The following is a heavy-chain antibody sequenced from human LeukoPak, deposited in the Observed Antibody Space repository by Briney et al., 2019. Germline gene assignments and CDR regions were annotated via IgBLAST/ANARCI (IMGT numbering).Heavy chain of an antibody. CDR1: GGSFSGYY. CDR3: ARDDDYLSLRYYYGMDV. CDR2: ISSSGSTI. Sequence: LSLTCAVYGGSFSGYYWSWIRQPPGKGLEWVSYISSSGSTIYYADSVKGRFTISRDNAKNSLYLQMNSLRAEDTAVYYCARDDDYLSLRYYYGMDVWGQGTTVTVSS. D-gene: IGHD5-12*01. V-gene: IGHV3-11*01. J-gene: IGHJ6*02.